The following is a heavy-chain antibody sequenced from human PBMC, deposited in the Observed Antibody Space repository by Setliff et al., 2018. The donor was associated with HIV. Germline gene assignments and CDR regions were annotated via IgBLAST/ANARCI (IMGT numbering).Heavy chain of an antibody. CDR2: ISDGGGST. CDR1: GFTFSSYP. CDR3: ARSTHDSSPN. J-gene: IGHJ4*02. V-gene: IGHV3-23*01. Sequence: GGSLRLSCAASGFTFSSYPMSWVRQSPGKGPEWVSAISDGGGSTYYADSVKGRFTISRGNAKNSLYLQMNSLRAEDTAVYYCARSTHDSSPNWGQGTLVTVSS. D-gene: IGHD3-22*01.